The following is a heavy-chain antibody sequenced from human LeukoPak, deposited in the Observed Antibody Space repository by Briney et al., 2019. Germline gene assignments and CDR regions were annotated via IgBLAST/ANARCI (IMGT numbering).Heavy chain of an antibody. V-gene: IGHV4-34*01. J-gene: IGHJ6*02. CDR1: GGSFSGYY. Sequence: PSETLSLTCAVYGGSFSGYYWSWIRQPPGKGLEWIGEINHSGSTNYNPSLKSRVTISVDTSKNQFSLKLSSVTAADTAVYYCARGPRIRYGYGRSVYGTDVWGQGTTVTVSS. CDR2: INHSGST. D-gene: IGHD5-18*01. CDR3: ARGPRIRYGYGRSVYGTDV.